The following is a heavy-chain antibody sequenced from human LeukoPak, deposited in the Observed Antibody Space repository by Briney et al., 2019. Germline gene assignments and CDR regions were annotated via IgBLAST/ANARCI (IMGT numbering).Heavy chain of an antibody. V-gene: IGHV3-21*01. Sequence: GGSLRLSCAASGFTFSSYSMNWVRQAPGKGLEWVSSISSSSSYIYYADSLKGRFTISRDNAKNSLYLQMNSLRAEDTAVYYCAELGITMIGGVWGKGTMVTISS. CDR3: AELGITMIGGV. CDR1: GFTFSSYS. J-gene: IGHJ6*04. CDR2: ISSSSSYI. D-gene: IGHD3-10*02.